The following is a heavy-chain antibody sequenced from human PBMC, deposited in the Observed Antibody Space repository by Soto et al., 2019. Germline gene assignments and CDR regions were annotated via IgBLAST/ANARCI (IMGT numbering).Heavy chain of an antibody. CDR1: GFTFVDHA. D-gene: IGHD4-17*01. CDR3: TIDSGGLYCMDV. V-gene: IGHV3-73*01. Sequence: PGGSLRLSCTASGFTFVDHAMSWFRQAPGKGLEWVGHIRSKTHNYATTYVASVRGRFTISRDDSKNTAYLQMNSLKTEDTAVYYCTIDSGGLYCMDVWGQGTTVTVSS. CDR2: IRSKTHNYAT. J-gene: IGHJ6*02.